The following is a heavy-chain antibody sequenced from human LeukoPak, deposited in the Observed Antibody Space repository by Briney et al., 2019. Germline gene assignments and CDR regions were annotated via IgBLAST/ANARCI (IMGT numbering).Heavy chain of an antibody. CDR3: SRDKDLGAVAGTFDY. CDR2: ISAYNGHT. CDR1: GYTFSTYG. Sequence: ASVKVSCKASGYTFSTYGISWVRQASGQGLEWMGWISAYNGHTNYAQKFQGRVTMTTDTSTSTAYMELTSLTSDDTAVYYCSRDKDLGAVAGTFDYWGQGTLVTGSS. D-gene: IGHD6-19*01. J-gene: IGHJ4*02. V-gene: IGHV1-18*01.